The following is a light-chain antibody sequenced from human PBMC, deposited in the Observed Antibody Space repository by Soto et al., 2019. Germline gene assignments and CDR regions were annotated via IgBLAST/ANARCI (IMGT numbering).Light chain of an antibody. CDR3: CSYARSSTYV. V-gene: IGLV2-23*01. CDR2: EGS. Sequence: QSVLTQPASVSGSPGQSITISCTGTSGDVGSYNLVSWYQQHPGKAPKLTIYEGSKRPSGVSNRFSGSKSGSTASLTISGLQAEDEADYYCCSYARSSTYVFGSGTKLTVL. J-gene: IGLJ1*01. CDR1: SGDVGSYNL.